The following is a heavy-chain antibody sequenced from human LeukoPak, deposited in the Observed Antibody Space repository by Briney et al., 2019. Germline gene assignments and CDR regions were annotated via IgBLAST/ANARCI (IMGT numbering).Heavy chain of an antibody. CDR2: IYYSGST. D-gene: IGHD2-8*02. V-gene: IGHV4-39*01. CDR1: GGSISSSSYY. Sequence: SETLSLTCTVSGGSISSSSYYWGWIRQPPGKGLEWIGSIYYSGSTYYNPSLKSRVTISVDTSKNQFSLKLSSVTAADTAVYYCARGYSTGTPFFDYWGQGILVTVSS. J-gene: IGHJ4*02. CDR3: ARGYSTGTPFFDY.